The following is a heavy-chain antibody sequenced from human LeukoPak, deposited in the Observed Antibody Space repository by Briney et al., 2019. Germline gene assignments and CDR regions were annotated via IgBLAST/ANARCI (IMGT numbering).Heavy chain of an antibody. D-gene: IGHD4-17*01. CDR1: GFTFSSYS. CDR3: ANNFGDYGAALGY. J-gene: IGHJ4*02. Sequence: GGSLRLSCAASGFTFSSYSMNWVRQAPGKGLEWVSSISSSSSYIYYADSVKGRFTISRDNAKNSLYLQMNSLRAEDTAVYYCANNFGDYGAALGYWGQGTLVTVSS. CDR2: ISSSSSYI. V-gene: IGHV3-21*01.